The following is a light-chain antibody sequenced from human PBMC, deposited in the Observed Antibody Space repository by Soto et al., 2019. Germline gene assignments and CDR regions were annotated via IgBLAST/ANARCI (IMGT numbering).Light chain of an antibody. J-gene: IGKJ1*01. CDR2: GAS. CDR1: QSVSSSF. V-gene: IGKV3-20*01. Sequence: EIVWTQSPGTLSLSPGERATLSCRASQSVSSSFLAWYQQKPGQAPRLLIYGASSRATGIPDSFSGSASGTDFTLTISRLEPEDFAVYYCQQYDSSPWTFGQGTKVEIK. CDR3: QQYDSSPWT.